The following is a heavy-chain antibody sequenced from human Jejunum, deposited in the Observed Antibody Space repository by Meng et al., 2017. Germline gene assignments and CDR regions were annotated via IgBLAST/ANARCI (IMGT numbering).Heavy chain of an antibody. CDR2: ISAYNVNA. V-gene: IGHV1-18*01. Sequence: VHVVQSVVEVKKAGSSLKFSCKASGYTFPNYGINWVRHAPGQGLEWMAGISAYNVNAKYAQNLQDRVTLTTETSTTTAYMELRNLRSDDTAVYYCTRGGMTSETTFFLHWGQGTLVTVSS. CDR3: TRGGMTSETTFFLH. D-gene: IGHD3-3*02. CDR1: GYTFPNYG. J-gene: IGHJ4*02.